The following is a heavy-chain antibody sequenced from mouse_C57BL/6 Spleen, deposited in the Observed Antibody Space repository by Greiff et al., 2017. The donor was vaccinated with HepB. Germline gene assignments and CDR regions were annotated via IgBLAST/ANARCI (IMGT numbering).Heavy chain of an antibody. CDR2: IDPETGGT. Sequence: QVQLHQSGAELVRPGASVTLSCKASGYTFTDYEMHWVKQTPVHGLEWIGAIDPETGGTAYNQKFKGKAILTADKSSSTAYMELRSLTSEDSAVYYCTRAGQLRLLDYWGQGTTLTVSS. D-gene: IGHD3-2*02. V-gene: IGHV1-15*01. J-gene: IGHJ2*01. CDR1: GYTFTDYE. CDR3: TRAGQLRLLDY.